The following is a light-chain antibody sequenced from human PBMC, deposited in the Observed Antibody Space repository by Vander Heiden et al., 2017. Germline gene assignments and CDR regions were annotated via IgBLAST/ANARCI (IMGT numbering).Light chain of an antibody. Sequence: TQLAPSPSSLSASVGDRVTITSRGRQGSRNELGWYQQKPGKAPERLIYAASSLQRGVPSRFSGSGSGTEFTLTISSLQPEDVATYNCLQHNSYPPTWTFGQGTKVEIK. CDR3: LQHNSYPPTWT. J-gene: IGKJ1*01. CDR2: AAS. CDR1: QGSRNE. V-gene: IGKV1-17*01.